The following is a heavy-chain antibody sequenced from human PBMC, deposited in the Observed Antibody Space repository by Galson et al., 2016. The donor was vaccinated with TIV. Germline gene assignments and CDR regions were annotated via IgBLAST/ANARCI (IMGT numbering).Heavy chain of an antibody. D-gene: IGHD3-22*01. CDR2: QHYTGSN. J-gene: IGHJ5*02. V-gene: IGHV4-59*01. Sequence: LRLSCAASGFIFDRYAMHWVRQAPGKGLEWIGYQHYTGSNNHNPSLKSRVPMSLYTARNQFFLTLTSVTAADTAVYFCATMYSNGWFENWGRGTLVTVSS. CDR1: GFIFDRYA. CDR3: ATMYSNGWFEN.